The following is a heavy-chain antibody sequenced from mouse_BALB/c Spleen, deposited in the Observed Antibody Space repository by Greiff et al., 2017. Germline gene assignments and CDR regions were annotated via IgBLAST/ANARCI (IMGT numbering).Heavy chain of an antibody. Sequence: EVQLQQSGPGLVKPSQSLSLTCSVTGYSITSGYYWNWIRQFPGNQLEWMGYISYDGSNNYNPSLKNRISITRDTSKNQFFLKLNSVTTEDTATYYCAIYYYGSSYVYWGQGTTLTVSS. D-gene: IGHD1-1*01. CDR1: GYSITSGYY. CDR2: ISYDGSN. CDR3: AIYYYGSSYVY. V-gene: IGHV3-6*02. J-gene: IGHJ2*01.